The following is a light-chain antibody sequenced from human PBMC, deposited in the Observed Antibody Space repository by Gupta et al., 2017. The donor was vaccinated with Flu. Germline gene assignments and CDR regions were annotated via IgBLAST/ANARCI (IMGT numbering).Light chain of an antibody. CDR1: SSDVGAYNY. CDR3: CSYAGSNILM. Sequence: QSALTQPRSVSGSPGQPVSISCTGTSSDVGAYNYVSWYQQHPGKAPNLIIYDVIKRPSGVPDLFSASKSDNTASLTISVLQADDEAYYCWCSYAGSNILMFGGGTKLTVL. CDR2: DVI. J-gene: IGLJ3*02. V-gene: IGLV2-11*01.